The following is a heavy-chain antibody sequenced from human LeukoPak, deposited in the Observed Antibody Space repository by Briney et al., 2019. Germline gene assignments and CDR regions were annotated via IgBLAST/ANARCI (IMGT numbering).Heavy chain of an antibody. J-gene: IGHJ5*02. V-gene: IGHV4-30-4*01. CDR1: GGSISSGDYY. D-gene: IGHD3-10*01. Sequence: SETLSLTCTVSGGSISSGDYYWSWIRQPPGKGLEWIGYIYYSGSTYYNPSLKSRVTISVDTSKNQFSLKLSSVTAADTAVYYCARDSGDLWFGERINNWFDPWGREPWSPSPQ. CDR2: IYYSGST. CDR3: ARDSGDLWFGERINNWFDP.